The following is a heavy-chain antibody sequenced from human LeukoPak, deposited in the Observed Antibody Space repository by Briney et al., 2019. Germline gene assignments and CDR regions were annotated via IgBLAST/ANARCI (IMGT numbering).Heavy chain of an antibody. J-gene: IGHJ3*02. Sequence: GESLRISCKGSGYSFTSYWISWVRQMPGKGLEWMGRIDPSDSYTNYSPSFQGHVTISADKSISTAYLQWSSLKSSDTATYYCARGFMTLDYGAPGAFDIWGQGTMVTVSS. CDR1: GYSFTSYW. V-gene: IGHV5-10-1*01. CDR2: IDPSDSYT. CDR3: ARGFMTLDYGAPGAFDI. D-gene: IGHD4-17*01.